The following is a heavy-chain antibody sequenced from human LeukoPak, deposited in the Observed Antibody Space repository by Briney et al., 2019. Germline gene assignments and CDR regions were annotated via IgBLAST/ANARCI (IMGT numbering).Heavy chain of an antibody. CDR1: GFTFSSYA. CDR3: AKDLKDYVWGSYRSTYYYYYYMDV. Sequence: PGGSLRLSCAASGFTFSSYAMHWVRQAPGEGLEWVAVISYDGSNKYYADSVKGRFTISRDNSKNTLYLQMNSLRAEDTAVYYCAKDLKDYVWGSYRSTYYYYYYMDVWGKGTTVTISS. J-gene: IGHJ6*03. D-gene: IGHD3-16*02. CDR2: ISYDGSNK. V-gene: IGHV3-30*04.